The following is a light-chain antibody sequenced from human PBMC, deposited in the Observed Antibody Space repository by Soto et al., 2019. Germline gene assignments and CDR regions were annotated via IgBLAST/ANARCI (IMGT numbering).Light chain of an antibody. J-gene: IGKJ2*01. Sequence: DIQMTQSPSTLSASVGDRVTITCRASQSISSWLAWYQQKPGKAPKLLIYDASSLESGVPSRFSGSGSGTEFTLTISSLQPDDFATYLCQQYNSYPYTFGQGTKLEIK. V-gene: IGKV1-5*01. CDR2: DAS. CDR3: QQYNSYPYT. CDR1: QSISSW.